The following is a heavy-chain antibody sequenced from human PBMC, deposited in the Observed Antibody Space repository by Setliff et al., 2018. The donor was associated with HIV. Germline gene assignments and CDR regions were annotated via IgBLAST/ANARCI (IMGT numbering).Heavy chain of an antibody. CDR3: ARVFPPIRGAPFGTPPGAFDI. CDR2: VYTSGST. J-gene: IGHJ3*02. CDR1: GGSMSTYY. Sequence: PETLSLTCSVSGGSMSTYYWSWIRQPAGKRLEWIGRVYTSGSTIYNPSLRSRVTMSVDTSKSQFSLKLNSVAAADTAVYYCARVFPPIRGAPFGTPPGAFDIWGQGTMVTVSS. D-gene: IGHD2-15*01. V-gene: IGHV4-4*07.